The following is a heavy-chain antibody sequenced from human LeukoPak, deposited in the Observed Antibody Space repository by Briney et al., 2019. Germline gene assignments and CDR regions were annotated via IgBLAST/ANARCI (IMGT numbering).Heavy chain of an antibody. CDR2: ISWNSGSI. CDR3: AKYRDIAVAAGAFDI. J-gene: IGHJ3*02. CDR1: GVTFDDYA. Sequence: PGRSLRLSCAASGVTFDDYAMPWVRQAPGKGLEWVSGISWNSGSIGYADSVKGRFTISRDNAKNSLYLQMNSLRAEDTALYYCAKYRDIAVAAGAFDIWGQGTMVTVSS. D-gene: IGHD6-19*01. V-gene: IGHV3-9*01.